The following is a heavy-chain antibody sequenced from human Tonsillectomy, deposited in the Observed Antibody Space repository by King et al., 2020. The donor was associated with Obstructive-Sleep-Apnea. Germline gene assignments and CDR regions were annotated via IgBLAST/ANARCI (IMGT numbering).Heavy chain of an antibody. CDR3: AKEFDDENRVFDY. D-gene: IGHD1-14*01. CDR1: GFTFSSYG. V-gene: IGHV3-30*18. J-gene: IGHJ4*02. Sequence: VQLVESGGGVVQPGRSLRLSCAASGFTFSSYGMHWVRQAPGKGLEWVAVISYDGSNKYYSDSVKGRFTISRDNSKNTLYLQMNSLRAEDTAVYYCAKEFDDENRVFDYWGQGTLVTVSS. CDR2: ISYDGSNK.